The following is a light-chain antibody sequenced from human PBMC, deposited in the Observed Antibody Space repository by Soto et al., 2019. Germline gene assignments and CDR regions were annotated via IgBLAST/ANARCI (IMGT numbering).Light chain of an antibody. CDR2: DVS. Sequence: EIVLTQSPATLSLSPGERATLSCRASQSVSVYLAWYQQKPGQAPRLLIYDVSRRATGIPARFSGSGSGTDFTLTINSLEPEDFAVYYCLQRRNWPPLTFGGGTKVDIK. CDR3: LQRRNWPPLT. CDR1: QSVSVY. J-gene: IGKJ4*01. V-gene: IGKV3-11*01.